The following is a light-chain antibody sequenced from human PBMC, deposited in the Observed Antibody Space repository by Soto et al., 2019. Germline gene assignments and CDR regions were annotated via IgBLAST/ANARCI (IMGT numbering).Light chain of an antibody. CDR2: GAS. Sequence: EFVLTQSPGTLSLSPGERVTLSCRASQSVSSGYLAWYQQKPGQAPRLVIYGASSRPTGIPDRFSGSGSGTDFTLTISRLEPEDFAVYYCQQYATSPRLTFGGGTKVDIK. J-gene: IGKJ4*01. CDR3: QQYATSPRLT. CDR1: QSVSSGY. V-gene: IGKV3-20*01.